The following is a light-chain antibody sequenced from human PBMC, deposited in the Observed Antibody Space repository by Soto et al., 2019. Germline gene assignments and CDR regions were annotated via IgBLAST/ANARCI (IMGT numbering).Light chain of an antibody. CDR2: DAS. CDR1: QSVSSY. Sequence: EIVLTQSPATLSLSPGERATLSCGASQSVSSYLAWYQQKPGQAPRLLIYDASNRATGIPARFSGSGSGTDFTLTISSLEPEDFEVYYCQQSSNWPPTLGPGTKVDIK. J-gene: IGKJ3*01. CDR3: QQSSNWPPT. V-gene: IGKV3-11*01.